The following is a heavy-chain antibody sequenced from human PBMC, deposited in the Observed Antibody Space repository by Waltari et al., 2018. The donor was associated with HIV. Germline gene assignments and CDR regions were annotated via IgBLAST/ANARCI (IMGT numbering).Heavy chain of an antibody. J-gene: IGHJ4*02. CDR1: GFTFRSYW. CDR2: IKQDGSEK. D-gene: IGHD6-19*01. Sequence: EVQLVESGGGLVQPGGSLRLPCAASGFTFRSYWMSWVRQAPGKGLEWVANIKQDGSEKYYVDSVKGRFTISRDNAKNSLYLQMNSLRAEDTAVYYCARSQQWLVEYFDYWGQGTLVTVSS. CDR3: ARSQQWLVEYFDY. V-gene: IGHV3-7*01.